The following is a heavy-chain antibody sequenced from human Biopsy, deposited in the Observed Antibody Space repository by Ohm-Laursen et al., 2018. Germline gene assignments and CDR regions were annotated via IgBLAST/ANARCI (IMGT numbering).Heavy chain of an antibody. CDR3: ARGRSVSGGYDHYYGMDV. V-gene: IGHV1-69*13. D-gene: IGHD2-8*02. CDR2: ILPFYGTT. J-gene: IGHJ6*02. Sequence: ASVKVSCKVSGGTFTMFPISWVRQAPGQGLEWMGAILPFYGTTNFAQKFQGRVTLTADGSTSTAYMELSSLRSEDTGVYYCARGRSVSGGYDHYYGMDVWGQGTTVTVSS. CDR1: GGTFTMFP.